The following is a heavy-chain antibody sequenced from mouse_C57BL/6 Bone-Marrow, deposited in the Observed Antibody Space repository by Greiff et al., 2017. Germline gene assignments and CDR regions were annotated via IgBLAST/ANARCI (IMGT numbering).Heavy chain of an antibody. CDR1: GYTFTDYY. Sequence: QVHVKQSGAELVRPGASVKLSCKASGYTFTDYYINWVKQRPGQGLEWIARMYPGSGNTYYNEKFKGKATLTAEKSSSTAYMQLSSLTSEDSAVYFCARERGQLRLQNYFDYWGQGTTLTVSS. CDR2: MYPGSGNT. J-gene: IGHJ2*01. D-gene: IGHD3-2*02. V-gene: IGHV1-76*01. CDR3: ARERGQLRLQNYFDY.